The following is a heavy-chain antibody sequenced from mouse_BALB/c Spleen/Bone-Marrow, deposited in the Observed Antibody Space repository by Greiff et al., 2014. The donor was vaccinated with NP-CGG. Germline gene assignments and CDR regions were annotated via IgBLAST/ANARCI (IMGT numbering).Heavy chain of an antibody. CDR2: IDPENGNT. CDR3: ASYYRYDRYFDV. Sequence: VQLKDSGAELVRPGALVKLFYKSSGFNIKDYYKYWVKQRPEQGLEWIGWIDPENGNTIYDPKFQGKASITVDTSSNTAYLQLSSLTSEDTAVYYCASYYRYDRYFDVWGAGTTVTVSS. J-gene: IGHJ1*01. CDR1: GFNIKDYY. V-gene: IGHV14-1*02. D-gene: IGHD2-14*01.